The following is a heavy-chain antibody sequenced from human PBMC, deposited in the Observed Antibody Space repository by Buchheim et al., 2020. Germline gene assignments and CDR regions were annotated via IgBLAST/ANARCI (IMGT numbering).Heavy chain of an antibody. D-gene: IGHD2-21*01. J-gene: IGHJ6*02. Sequence: QVQLQQWGAGLLKPSETLSLTCAVYGGSFSGYYWSWIRQPPGKGLEWIGEINHSGSTNYNPSLKSRVTISLDTSNNEFSLRVSSVTVADTAVYFCARVPGDHLMLYYGMDVWGQGTT. CDR3: ARVPGDHLMLYYGMDV. CDR2: INHSGST. V-gene: IGHV4-34*01. CDR1: GGSFSGYY.